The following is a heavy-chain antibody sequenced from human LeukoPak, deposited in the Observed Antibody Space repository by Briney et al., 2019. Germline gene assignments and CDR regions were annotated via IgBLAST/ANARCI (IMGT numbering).Heavy chain of an antibody. CDR2: IIPIFGTA. CDR3: AKSDQGLNYYYYYYMDV. Sequence: ASVKVSCKASGGTFSSYAISWVRQAPGQGLEWMGGIIPIFGTANYAQKFQGRVTITADKSTSTAYMELSSLRSEDTAVYYCAKSDQGLNYYYYYYMDVWGKGTTVTISS. J-gene: IGHJ6*03. CDR1: GGTFSSYA. V-gene: IGHV1-69*06. D-gene: IGHD2-21*02.